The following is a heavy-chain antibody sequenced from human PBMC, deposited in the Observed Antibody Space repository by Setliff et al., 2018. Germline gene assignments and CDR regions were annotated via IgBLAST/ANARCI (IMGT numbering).Heavy chain of an antibody. CDR3: ARADHLVTTTFDY. D-gene: IGHD4-17*01. CDR1: GYTFTSYA. J-gene: IGHJ4*01. V-gene: IGHV7-4-1*02. CDR2: INTKTGDP. Sequence: ASVKVSCKASGYTFTSYAMNWVRQAPGQGLEWMGWINTKTGDPTYAQGYTGRLAFSLDTSDSATYLDISNLKAEDTATYYCARADHLVTTTFDYWGQGTLVTVSS.